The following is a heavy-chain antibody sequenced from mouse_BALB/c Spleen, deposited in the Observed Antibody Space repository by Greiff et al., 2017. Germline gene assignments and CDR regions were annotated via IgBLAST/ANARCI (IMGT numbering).Heavy chain of an antibody. CDR2: ISSGSSTI. Sequence: DVMLVESGGGLVQPGGSRKLSCAASGFTFSSFGMHWVRQAPEKGLEWVAYISSGSSTIYYADTVKGRFTISRDNPKNTLFLQMTSLRSEDTAMYYCARDDYDDGSFDYWGQGTTLTVSS. CDR1: GFTFSSFG. V-gene: IGHV5-17*02. J-gene: IGHJ2*01. CDR3: ARDDYDDGSFDY. D-gene: IGHD2-4*01.